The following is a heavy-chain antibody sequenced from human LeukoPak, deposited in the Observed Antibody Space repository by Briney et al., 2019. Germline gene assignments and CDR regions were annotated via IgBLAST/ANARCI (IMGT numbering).Heavy chain of an antibody. CDR1: GFTFSSYW. J-gene: IGHJ3*02. Sequence: GGSLTLSCAASGFTFSSYWLSWVRQAPGPGLEWVANIKQDGSEKYYVDSVKGRFTISRDNAKNSLYLQMNSLRAEDTAVYYCARDIHYYDSSDSDSDIWGQGTMVTVSS. CDR2: IKQDGSEK. V-gene: IGHV3-7*01. D-gene: IGHD3-22*01. CDR3: ARDIHYYDSSDSDSDI.